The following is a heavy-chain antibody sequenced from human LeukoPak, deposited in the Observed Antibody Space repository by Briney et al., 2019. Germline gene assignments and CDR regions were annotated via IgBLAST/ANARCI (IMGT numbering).Heavy chain of an antibody. V-gene: IGHV3-30*18. J-gene: IGHJ4*02. D-gene: IGHD3-10*01. CDR3: AKGAYYYGNFDY. CDR1: GFTFSSYG. Sequence: PGGSLRLSCAASGFTFSSYGMHWLRQAPGNGLDSLAVMSYDGSNKYYADSVKGRFTISRDNSKNTLYLQMNSLRAEDTAVYYCAKGAYYYGNFDYWGQGTLVTVSS. CDR2: MSYDGSNK.